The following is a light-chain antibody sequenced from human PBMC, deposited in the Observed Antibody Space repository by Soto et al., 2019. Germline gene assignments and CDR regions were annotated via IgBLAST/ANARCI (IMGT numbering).Light chain of an antibody. CDR2: DIS. V-gene: IGKV3-11*01. CDR1: QSVDNY. Sequence: EIVLTQSPATLSLSLGERATLSCRASQSVDNYLAWYQQKPGQIPRLLIFDISTRATGIPARFSGSGSGTEFALTNSSVKPEDLGFYYCQQRKKWPPVTFGPGTRLEI. J-gene: IGKJ5*01. CDR3: QQRKKWPPVT.